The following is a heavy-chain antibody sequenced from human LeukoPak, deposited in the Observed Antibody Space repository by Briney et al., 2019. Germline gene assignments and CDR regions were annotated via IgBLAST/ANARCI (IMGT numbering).Heavy chain of an antibody. J-gene: IGHJ4*02. CDR1: GGTFSSYA. V-gene: IGHV1-69*05. CDR2: IIPIFGTA. D-gene: IGHD3-22*01. Sequence: SVKVSCKASGGTFSSYAISWVRQAPGQGLEWMGGIIPIFGTANYAQKFQGRVTITTDDSTSTAYMELSSLRSEDTAVYYCARVSLYDSSGYYLYYFDYWGQGTLATVSS. CDR3: ARVSLYDSSGYYLYYFDY.